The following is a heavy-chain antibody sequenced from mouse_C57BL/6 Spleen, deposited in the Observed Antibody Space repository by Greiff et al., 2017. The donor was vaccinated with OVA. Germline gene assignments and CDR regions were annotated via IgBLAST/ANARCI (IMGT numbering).Heavy chain of an antibody. D-gene: IGHD2-4*01. Sequence: QVQLQQPGAELVKPGASVKLSCKASGYTFTSYWMHWVKQRPGQGLEWIGMIRPNSGSTNYNEKFKSKATLTVDKSSSTAYMQLSSLTSEDSAVYYCARGTTMITTRYYAMDYWGQGTSVTVSS. V-gene: IGHV1-64*01. J-gene: IGHJ4*01. CDR1: GYTFTSYW. CDR2: IRPNSGST. CDR3: ARGTTMITTRYYAMDY.